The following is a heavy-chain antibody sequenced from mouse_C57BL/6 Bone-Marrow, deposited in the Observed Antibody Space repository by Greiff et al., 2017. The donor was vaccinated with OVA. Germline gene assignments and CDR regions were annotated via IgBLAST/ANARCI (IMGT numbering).Heavy chain of an antibody. CDR1: GFTFRDYG. Sequence: EVHLVESGGGLVQPGGSLKLSCAASGFTFRDYGMAWVRQAPRKGPEWVAFISNLAYSIYYADTVTGRFTISRENAKNTLYLEMSSLRSEDTAMYYCARHGDYGAMDYWGQGTSVTVSS. V-gene: IGHV5-15*01. CDR2: ISNLAYSI. D-gene: IGHD2-13*01. CDR3: ARHGDYGAMDY. J-gene: IGHJ4*01.